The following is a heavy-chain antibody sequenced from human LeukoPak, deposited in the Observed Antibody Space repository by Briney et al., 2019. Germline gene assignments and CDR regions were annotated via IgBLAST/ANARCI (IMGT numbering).Heavy chain of an antibody. V-gene: IGHV3-7*03. CDR2: VKQDGSGE. J-gene: IGHJ4*02. CDR1: GFTLTNYW. D-gene: IGHD3-9*01. Sequence: GGSLRLSCAASGFTLTNYWMSGVRQAPGKGLEWVANVKQDGSGEYYVDSVKGRFTISRDSAKSSLYLQMNSRRAEDTAVYYCARGNFACWGQGTLVTVSS. CDR3: ARGNFAC.